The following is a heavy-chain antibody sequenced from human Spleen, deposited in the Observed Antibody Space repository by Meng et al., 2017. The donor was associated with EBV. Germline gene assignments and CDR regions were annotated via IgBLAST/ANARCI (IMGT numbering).Heavy chain of an antibody. CDR2: IRPDNGNT. CDR3: ARDADYYDSSEF. V-gene: IGHV1-18*01. CDR1: GYTFTSYG. J-gene: IGHJ4*02. Sequence: QVQRVQSGTEVKKPGASVKVSCKASGYTFTSYGISWVRQVPGQGPEWMGWIRPDNGNTNYADNFRGRVTLTTDSSTSTAYMELRRLRSDDTAVYYCARDADYYDSSEFWGQGTLVTVSS. D-gene: IGHD3-22*01.